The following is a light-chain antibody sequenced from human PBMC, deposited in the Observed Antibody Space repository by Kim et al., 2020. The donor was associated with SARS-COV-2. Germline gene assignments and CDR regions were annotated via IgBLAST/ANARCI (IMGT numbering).Light chain of an antibody. CDR2: LGS. J-gene: IGKJ1*01. CDR1: QSILQSEGYNH. V-gene: IGKV2-28*01. Sequence: PASISCRYSQSILQSEGYNHLDWYLQKPGQSPQLLIYLGSNRASGVPDRFSGSGSGTEFTLKISRVEAEDVGVYYCMQPLQLPWSFGQGTKVDIK. CDR3: MQPLQLPWS.